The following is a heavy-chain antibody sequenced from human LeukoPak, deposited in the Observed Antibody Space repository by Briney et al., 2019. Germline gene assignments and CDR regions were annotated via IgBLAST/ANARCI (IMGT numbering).Heavy chain of an antibody. V-gene: IGHV1-69*04. J-gene: IGHJ4*02. CDR1: GGTFSSYA. Sequence: GASVKVSCKASGGTFSSYAISWVRQAPGQGLEWMGRIIPILGIANYAQKFQGRVTITADKSTSTAYMELSSLRSEDTAVYYCAGDHRDSWPRNNDYWGQGTLVTVSS. CDR3: AGDHRDSWPRNNDY. D-gene: IGHD2-15*01. CDR2: IIPILGIA.